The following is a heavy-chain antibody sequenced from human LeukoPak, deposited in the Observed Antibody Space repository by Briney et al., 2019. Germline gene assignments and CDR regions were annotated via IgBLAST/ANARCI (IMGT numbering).Heavy chain of an antibody. D-gene: IGHD1-26*01. CDR3: ARVHLTLIVGATTGAFDI. CDR2: ISYDGSNK. Sequence: GRSLRLSCAASGFTFSSYAMHWVRQAPGKGLEWVAVISYDGSNKYYADSVKGRFTISRDNSKNTLYLQMNSLRAEDTAVYYCARVHLTLIVGATTGAFDIWGQGTMVTVSS. CDR1: GFTFSSYA. V-gene: IGHV3-30-3*01. J-gene: IGHJ3*02.